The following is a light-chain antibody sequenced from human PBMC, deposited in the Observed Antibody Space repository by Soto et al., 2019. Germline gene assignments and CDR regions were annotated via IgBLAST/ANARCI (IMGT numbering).Light chain of an antibody. CDR2: GDT. CDR3: QSYDSALSVYVV. Sequence: QSVLTQPPSVSGAPGQRITISCTGTSSNIGANYDVHWYQQLPGTAPKLLIYGDTNRPSGVPDRFSGSKSGTSASLAITGLQAEGEADYYCQSYDSALSVYVVFGGGTKLTVL. V-gene: IGLV1-40*01. J-gene: IGLJ2*01. CDR1: SSNIGANYD.